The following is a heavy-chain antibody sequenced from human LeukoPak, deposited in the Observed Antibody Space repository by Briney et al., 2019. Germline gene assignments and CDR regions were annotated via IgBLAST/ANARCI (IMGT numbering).Heavy chain of an antibody. J-gene: IGHJ3*02. Sequence: SETLSLTCTVSGGSISIYYWSWIRQPPGKGLEWIGCIYYSGSTKYNPSLKSRVTISIDTSKNQFSLKLSSVTAADTAVYYCARDPSYYYGSGSYYEGDVFDIWGQGTMVTVSS. CDR1: GGSISIYY. CDR3: ARDPSYYYGSGSYYEGDVFDI. CDR2: IYYSGST. V-gene: IGHV4-59*13. D-gene: IGHD3-10*01.